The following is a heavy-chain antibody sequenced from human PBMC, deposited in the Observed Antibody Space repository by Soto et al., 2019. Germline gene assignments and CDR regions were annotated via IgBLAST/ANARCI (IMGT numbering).Heavy chain of an antibody. Sequence: SETLSLPCAVFGGSFSGYFCSWIRQPPGKGLERIGEINHSGSTNYNPSLKSRVTISVDTSKNKFYLKLSSVTAADTAVYYCARRTGQDYYYGMDVWGQETTVTVSS. CDR1: GGSFSGYF. J-gene: IGHJ6*01. D-gene: IGHD3-9*01. V-gene: IGHV4-34*01. CDR2: INHSGST. CDR3: ARRTGQDYYYGMDV.